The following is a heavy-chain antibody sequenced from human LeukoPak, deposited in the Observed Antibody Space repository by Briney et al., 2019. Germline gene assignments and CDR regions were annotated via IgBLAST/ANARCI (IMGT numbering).Heavy chain of an antibody. J-gene: IGHJ4*02. D-gene: IGHD3-22*01. V-gene: IGHV3-30*02. CDR2: IRYDGSNK. CDR3: AKTMSPYYYDSSGF. CDR1: GLTFSSYG. Sequence: GGSLRLSCAASGLTFSSYGMHWVRQAPGKGLEWVAFIRYDGSNKYYADSVKGRFTISRDNSKNTLYLQMNSLRTEDTAVYYCAKTMSPYYYDSSGFWGQGSLVTVSS.